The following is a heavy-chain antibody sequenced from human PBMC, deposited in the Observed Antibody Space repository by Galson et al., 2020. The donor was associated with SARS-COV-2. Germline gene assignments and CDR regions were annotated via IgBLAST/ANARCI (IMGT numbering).Heavy chain of an antibody. CDR2: LWYDGSNK. Sequence: GGSLRLSCAASGFSFSTYGMHWVRQAPGKGLEWVALLWYDGSNKYYADSVKGRFTISRDNSRNTVSLEMNSLRAEDTALYYCVRGEEYSSSSIFYYYYYALDVWGHGTTVTVSS. CDR3: VRGEEYSSSSIFYYYYYALDV. V-gene: IGHV3-33*01. D-gene: IGHD6-6*01. CDR1: GFSFSTYG. J-gene: IGHJ6*02.